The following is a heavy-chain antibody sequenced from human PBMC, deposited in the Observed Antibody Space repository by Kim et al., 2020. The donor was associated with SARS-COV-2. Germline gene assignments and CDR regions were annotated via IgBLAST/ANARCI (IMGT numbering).Heavy chain of an antibody. CDR1: GGSISSGGYY. D-gene: IGHD3-22*01. CDR2: IYYSGST. Sequence: SETLSLTCTVSGGSISSGGYYWSWIRQHPGKGLEWIGYIYYSGSTYYNPSLKSRVTISVDTSKNQFSLKLSSVTAADTAVYYCARVQDSSGYYSGTWYNWFDPRGQGTLVTVS. V-gene: IGHV4-31*03. CDR3: ARVQDSSGYYSGTWYNWFDP. J-gene: IGHJ5*02.